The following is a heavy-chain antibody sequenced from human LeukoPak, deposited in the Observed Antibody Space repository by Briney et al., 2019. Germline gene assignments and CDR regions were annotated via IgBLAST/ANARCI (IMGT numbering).Heavy chain of an antibody. D-gene: IGHD3-3*01. CDR2: INHSGST. J-gene: IGHJ6*03. CDR3: ARAYYDFWSGKHMDV. Sequence: SETLSLTCAVYGGSSSGYYWSWIRQPPGKGLEWIGEINHSGSTNYNPSLKSRVTISVDTSKNQFSLKLSSVTAADTAVYYCARAYYDFWSGKHMDVWGKGTTVTVSS. V-gene: IGHV4-34*01. CDR1: GGSSSGYY.